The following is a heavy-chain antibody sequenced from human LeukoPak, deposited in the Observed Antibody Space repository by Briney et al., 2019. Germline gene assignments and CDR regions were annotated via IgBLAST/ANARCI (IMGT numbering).Heavy chain of an antibody. J-gene: IGHJ4*02. V-gene: IGHV4-34*01. CDR2: INHSGST. Sequence: SETLSLTCAVYGGSFSGYYWSWIRQPPGKGLEWIGEINHSGSTNYNPSLKSRVTISVDTSKNQFSLKLSSVTAADTAVYYCALHSGWSLDYWGQGTLVTVSS. D-gene: IGHD6-13*01. CDR1: GGSFSGYY. CDR3: ALHSGWSLDY.